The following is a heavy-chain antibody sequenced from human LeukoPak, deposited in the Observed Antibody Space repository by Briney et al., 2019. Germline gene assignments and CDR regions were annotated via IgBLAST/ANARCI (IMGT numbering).Heavy chain of an antibody. J-gene: IGHJ6*03. D-gene: IGHD4-17*01. Sequence: ASVKVSCKASGYTFTAHYLHWVRQAPGQGLEWMAWINHNSGGTKYSEKFQGRVTVTRDTSTSTAYMELSRLRSDDTAVYYCARGTDYGDYGGTWFYYYYMDVWGEGTTVTVSS. CDR3: ARGTDYGDYGGTWFYYYYMDV. CDR2: INHNSGGT. CDR1: GYTFTAHY. V-gene: IGHV1-2*02.